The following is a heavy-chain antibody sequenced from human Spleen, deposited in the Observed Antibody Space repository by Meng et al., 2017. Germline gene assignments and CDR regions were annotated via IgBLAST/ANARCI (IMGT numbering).Heavy chain of an antibody. D-gene: IGHD6-13*01. CDR2: VTSNGGST. Sequence: GESLKISCAASGFTFSSYAMSWVRQAPGKGLEWVSTVTSNGGSTYYADSVKGRFTISRDNSKNMLFLQMNSLRVDDTALYYCAKNSLPAGGHFDIWGQGTMVTVSS. CDR1: GFTFSSYA. J-gene: IGHJ3*02. V-gene: IGHV3-23*01. CDR3: AKNSLPAGGHFDI.